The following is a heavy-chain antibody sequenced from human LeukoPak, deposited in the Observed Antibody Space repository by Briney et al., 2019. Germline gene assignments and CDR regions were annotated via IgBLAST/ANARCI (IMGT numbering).Heavy chain of an antibody. J-gene: IGHJ5*02. CDR1: GGSISSYY. CDR3: ARDRYSGGDWFDP. D-gene: IGHD3-9*01. V-gene: IGHV4-59*01. CDR2: IYYSGST. Sequence: SETLSLTCTVSGGSISSYYWSWIRQPPGKGLEGIGYIYYSGSTNYNPSLKSRVTISVDTSKNQFSLKLSSVTAADTAVYYCARDRYSGGDWFDPWGQGTLVTVSS.